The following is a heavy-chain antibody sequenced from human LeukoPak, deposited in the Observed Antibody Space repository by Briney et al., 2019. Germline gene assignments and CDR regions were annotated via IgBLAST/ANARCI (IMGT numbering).Heavy chain of an antibody. V-gene: IGHV3-21*01. Sequence: GGSLRLSCAASGFTFSSYSMNWVRQAPGKGLEWVSSISSSSSYIYYADSVKGRFTISRDNAKNSLYLQMNSLRAEDTAVYYCARGTYSAYNSGCAYWGQGTLATVSS. D-gene: IGHD5-12*01. CDR3: ARGTYSAYNSGCAY. CDR2: ISSSSSYI. J-gene: IGHJ4*02. CDR1: GFTFSSYS.